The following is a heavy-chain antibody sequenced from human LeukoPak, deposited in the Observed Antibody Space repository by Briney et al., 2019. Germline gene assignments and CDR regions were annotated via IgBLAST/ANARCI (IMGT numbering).Heavy chain of an antibody. J-gene: IGHJ4*02. CDR2: IWNDGSNT. D-gene: IGHD2-15*01. CDR3: ANRDCSGGSCYPNH. CDR1: GITFSSFG. Sequence: GGSLRLSCAASGITFSSFGMHWVRQAPGKVLEWVAVIWNDGSNTYYADSVRGRFTISRDNSKNTLYLQMNSLRAEDTAVYYCANRDCSGGSCYPNHWGQGTLVTVSS. V-gene: IGHV3-33*06.